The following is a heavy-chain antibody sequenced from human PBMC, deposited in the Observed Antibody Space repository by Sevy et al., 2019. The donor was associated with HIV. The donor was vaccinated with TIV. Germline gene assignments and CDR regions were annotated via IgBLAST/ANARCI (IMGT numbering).Heavy chain of an antibody. CDR3: TTGGSILQH. Sequence: GGYLRLSCAASGFTFSNVWMSWVRQAPGKGLEWVGHIKSKTEGGTTDYAAPGKGRFTISRDDSRNTLDLQMNSLKAEDTALYYCTTGGSILQHWGQGTLVTVSS. D-gene: IGHD3-16*01. J-gene: IGHJ4*02. V-gene: IGHV3-15*01. CDR2: IKSKTEGGTT. CDR1: GFTFSNVW.